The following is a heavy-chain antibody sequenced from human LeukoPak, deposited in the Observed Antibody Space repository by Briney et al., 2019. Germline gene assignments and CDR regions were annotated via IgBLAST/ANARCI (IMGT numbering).Heavy chain of an antibody. CDR1: RFTFSSYA. D-gene: IGHD6-13*01. CDR3: AKDLVRSSSSWFDAFDI. V-gene: IGHV3-23*01. CDR2: ISGSGGST. Sequence: GGSLRLSCAASRFTFSSYAMSWVRQAPGKGLEWVSAISGSGGSTYYADSVKGRFTISRENSKNTLYLQMNSLRAEDTAVYYCAKDLVRSSSSWFDAFDIWGQGTMVTVSS. J-gene: IGHJ3*02.